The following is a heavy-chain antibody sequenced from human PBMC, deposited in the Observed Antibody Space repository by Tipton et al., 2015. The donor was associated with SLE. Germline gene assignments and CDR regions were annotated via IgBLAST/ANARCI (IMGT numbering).Heavy chain of an antibody. CDR1: GGSVTSSAYY. CDR3: ARDEYRYDGTGYHLLGHFDY. Sequence: TLSLTCTVSGGSVTSSAYYWGWIRQPPGKGLEWIGTFYYGGRIYSNPSLKSRVTISVDTSKNQFSLKLSSVTAADTAVYYCARDEYRYDGTGYHLLGHFDYWGQGTLVTVSS. V-gene: IGHV4-39*07. J-gene: IGHJ4*02. CDR2: FYYGGRI. D-gene: IGHD3-22*01.